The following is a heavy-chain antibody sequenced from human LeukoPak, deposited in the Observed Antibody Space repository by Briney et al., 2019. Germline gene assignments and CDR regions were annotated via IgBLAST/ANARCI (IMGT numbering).Heavy chain of an antibody. CDR1: GFTFSSYG. CDR2: IWYDGSNK. Sequence: RWGSLRLSCAASGFTFSSYGMHWVRQAPGKGLEWVAVIWYDGSNKYYADSVKGRFTISRDNSKNTLYLQMNSLRAEDTAVYYCARDRRIAAAGYYYYGMDVWGQGTTVTVSS. CDR3: ARDRRIAAAGYYYYGMDV. D-gene: IGHD6-13*01. J-gene: IGHJ6*02. V-gene: IGHV3-33*01.